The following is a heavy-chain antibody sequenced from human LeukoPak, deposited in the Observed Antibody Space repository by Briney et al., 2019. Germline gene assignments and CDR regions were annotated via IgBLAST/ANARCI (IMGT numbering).Heavy chain of an antibody. V-gene: IGHV3-64D*06. D-gene: IGHD3-16*01. CDR1: GFTFRSYG. J-gene: IGHJ4*02. CDR3: VKTLGAVAENFDY. Sequence: SGGSLRLSCSASGFTFRSYGMYWVRQAPGKGLEYVSAISLNGGSTYYADSVKGRFTISRDNSKNTLYLQMTNLRDEDTAVYYCVKTLGAVAENFDYWGQGTLVTVSS. CDR2: ISLNGGST.